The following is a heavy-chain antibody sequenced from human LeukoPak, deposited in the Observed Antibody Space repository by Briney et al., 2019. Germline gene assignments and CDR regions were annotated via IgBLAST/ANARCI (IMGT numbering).Heavy chain of an antibody. CDR2: IKQDGSEK. V-gene: IGHV3-7*01. Sequence: SGGSLRLSCAASRFTFSSSWITWVRQAPGKGLEWVANIKQDGSEKYYVGSVKGRFTISRDNAKNSLYLQMNSLRAEDTAVYYCASSIVRGLVDYWGQGTLVTVSS. CDR3: ASSIVRGLVDY. CDR1: RFTFSSSW. J-gene: IGHJ4*02. D-gene: IGHD1-26*01.